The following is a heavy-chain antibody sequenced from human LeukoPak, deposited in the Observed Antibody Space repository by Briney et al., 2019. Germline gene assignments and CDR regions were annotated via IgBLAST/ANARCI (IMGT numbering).Heavy chain of an antibody. CDR3: ARSMVTIPIPGGY. D-gene: IGHD2-2*02. V-gene: IGHV3-74*01. J-gene: IGHJ4*02. CDR1: GFTFSSYW. CDR2: INSDGSST. Sequence: GGSLRLSCAAYGFTFSSYWMHWVRQAQGKGLVWVSRINSDGSSTSYGDSVKGRFTISRDNAKNTLYLQMNSLRAEDTAVYYCARSMVTIPIPGGYWGQGTLVTVSS.